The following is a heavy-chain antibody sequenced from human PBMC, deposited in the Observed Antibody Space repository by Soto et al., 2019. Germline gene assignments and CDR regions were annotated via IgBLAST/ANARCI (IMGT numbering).Heavy chain of an antibody. Sequence: EVQLVESGGGLIQPGGSLRLSCAASGFIISNNYMTWVRQAPGKGLEWVSLIDSGGDTYYADSVKGRFTLSRDSSKNTLYLQMNSLRAEDTAVYNCARGGSLYYYYGIDVW. CDR3: ARGGSLYYYYGIDV. J-gene: IGHJ6*01. V-gene: IGHV3-53*01. CDR1: GFIISNNY. D-gene: IGHD3-16*01. CDR2: IDSGGDT.